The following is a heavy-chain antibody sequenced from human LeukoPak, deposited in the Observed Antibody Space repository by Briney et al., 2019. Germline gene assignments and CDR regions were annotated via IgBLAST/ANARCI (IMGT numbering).Heavy chain of an antibody. J-gene: IGHJ4*02. Sequence: SETLSLTCTVSGGSIGSYYWSWIRQPPGKGLEWIGYIYYSGSTNYNPSLKSRVTISVDTSKNQFSLKLSSVTAADTAVYYCARGAEAAGIDYWGQGTLVTVSS. CDR3: ARGAEAAGIDY. V-gene: IGHV4-59*01. D-gene: IGHD6-13*01. CDR2: IYYSGST. CDR1: GGSIGSYY.